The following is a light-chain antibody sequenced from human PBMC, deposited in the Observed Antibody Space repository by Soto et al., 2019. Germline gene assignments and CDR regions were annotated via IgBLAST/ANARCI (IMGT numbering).Light chain of an antibody. CDR2: DVN. V-gene: IGLV2-14*03. Sequence: QSVLAQPASVSGSPGQSITISCTGTSSDVGAYNFVSWYQQYPGKAPKLIIYDVNNRPSGVSNRFSGSKSDNTASLTISGLQADDEADYYCNSRTSTDSWVFGGGTKASVL. CDR3: NSRTSTDSWV. CDR1: SSDVGAYNF. J-gene: IGLJ2*01.